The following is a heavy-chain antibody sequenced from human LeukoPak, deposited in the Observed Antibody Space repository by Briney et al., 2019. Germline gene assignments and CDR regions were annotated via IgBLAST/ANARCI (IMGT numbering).Heavy chain of an antibody. J-gene: IGHJ4*02. D-gene: IGHD2-15*01. V-gene: IGHV4-34*01. CDR1: GGSFSGYY. CDR2: INHSGST. Sequence: PSETLSLTCAVYGGSFSGYYWSWIRQPPGKGLEWIGEINHSGSTNYNPSLKSRVTISVDTSKNQFSLKLSSVTAADTAVYYCARGLGYCSGGRCYSGDYWGQGTLVTVSS. CDR3: ARGLGYCSGGRCYSGDY.